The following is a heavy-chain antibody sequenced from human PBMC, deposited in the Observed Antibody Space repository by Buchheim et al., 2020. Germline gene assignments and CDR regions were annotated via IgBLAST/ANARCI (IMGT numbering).Heavy chain of an antibody. CDR2: IYYSGST. V-gene: IGHV4-59*08. CDR3: ARTYYDFWSGYLPYYYGMDV. J-gene: IGHJ6*02. D-gene: IGHD3-3*01. Sequence: QVQLQESGPGLVKPSETLSLTCTVSGGSISSYYWSWIRQPPGKGLEWIGYIYYSGSTNYNPSLKSRVTISVDTSKNPFSLKLSSVTAADTAVYYCARTYYDFWSGYLPYYYGMDVWGQGTT. CDR1: GGSISSYY.